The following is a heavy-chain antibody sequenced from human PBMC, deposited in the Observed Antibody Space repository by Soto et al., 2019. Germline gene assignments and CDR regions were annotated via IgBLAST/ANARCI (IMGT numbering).Heavy chain of an antibody. CDR1: GFTFSSYG. D-gene: IGHD3-10*01. Sequence: QVQLVESGGGVVQPGRSLRLSCAASGFTFSSYGMHWVRQAPGKGLEWVAVMYYDGSDEYYADSVKGRFTISRDNSKNTLYLQMNSLRAEDTAVYYCAKGVADYGSGSYLGYWGQGTLVTVSS. CDR2: MYYDGSDE. V-gene: IGHV3-30*18. J-gene: IGHJ4*02. CDR3: AKGVADYGSGSYLGY.